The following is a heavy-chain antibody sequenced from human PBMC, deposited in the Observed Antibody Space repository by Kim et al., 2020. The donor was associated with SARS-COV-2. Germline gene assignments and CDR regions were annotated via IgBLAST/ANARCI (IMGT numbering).Heavy chain of an antibody. D-gene: IGHD5-12*01. V-gene: IGHV3-23*01. CDR1: GFTFSNYA. J-gene: IGHJ4*02. Sequence: GGSLRLSCAASGFTFSNYAMSWVRQAPGKGLEWVSAISGSGGSTYYADSVKGRFTSSRDNSKNTLYLQVNSLSAEGTAVYYCANDAGYSGYDPLGYWGLGTLVTVSS. CDR2: ISGSGGST. CDR3: ANDAGYSGYDPLGY.